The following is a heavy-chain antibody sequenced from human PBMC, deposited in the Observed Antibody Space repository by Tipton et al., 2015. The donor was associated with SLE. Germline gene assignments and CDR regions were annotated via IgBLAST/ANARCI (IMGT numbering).Heavy chain of an antibody. CDR3: AGSGEHYFDY. J-gene: IGHJ4*02. CDR2: IYYSGST. Sequence: WVRQHPGKGLEWIGYIYYSGSTYYNPSLKSRVTISVDTSKNQFSLKLSSVTAADTAVYYCAGSGEHYFDYWGQGTLVTVSS. V-gene: IGHV4-31*02. D-gene: IGHD3-3*01.